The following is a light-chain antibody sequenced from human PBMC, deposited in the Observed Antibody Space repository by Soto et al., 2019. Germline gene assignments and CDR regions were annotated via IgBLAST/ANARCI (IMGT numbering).Light chain of an antibody. Sequence: QSALTQPPSASGSPGRSVTISCTGTKNDIGVYDFVSWYQHHPGKAPRLIIYEVVQRPSGVPDRFSGSKSGNTASLTVSGIQAADEADYFCKSYAGSKTDVFGRGTKVTVL. CDR3: KSYAGSKTDV. CDR2: EVV. CDR1: KNDIGVYDF. J-gene: IGLJ1*01. V-gene: IGLV2-8*01.